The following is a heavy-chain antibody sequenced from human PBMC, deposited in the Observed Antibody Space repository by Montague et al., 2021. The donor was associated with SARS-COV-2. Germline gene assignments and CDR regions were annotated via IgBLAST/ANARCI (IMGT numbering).Heavy chain of an antibody. D-gene: IGHD3-9*01. CDR3: ARHRKDYDILTGYSTSFYYDMDV. Sequence: SETLSLTCTVSGGSNSRYYWSWIRQPPGKGLEWIGYVSDSGSDYNPSPKSRVSISVDTSKKLLSLSLSSVTAADTAIYYCARHRKDYDILTGYSTSFYYDMDVWGQGTTVTVSS. V-gene: IGHV4-59*08. J-gene: IGHJ6*02. CDR1: GGSNSRYY. CDR2: VSDSGS.